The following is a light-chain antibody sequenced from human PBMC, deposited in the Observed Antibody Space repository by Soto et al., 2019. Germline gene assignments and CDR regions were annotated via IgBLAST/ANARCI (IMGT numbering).Light chain of an antibody. CDR2: DAS. CDR1: QSVDIY. V-gene: IGKV3-11*01. J-gene: IGKJ4*01. Sequence: EVVVTQSPVTLALSPGERATLSCRTSQSVDIYVAWYQQKPGPAPRLLIYDASNRAPGIPARFSGSGSGTDFTLTISSLAPEDFAVYYCQQRKYWPPLTFGGGTKVEIK. CDR3: QQRKYWPPLT.